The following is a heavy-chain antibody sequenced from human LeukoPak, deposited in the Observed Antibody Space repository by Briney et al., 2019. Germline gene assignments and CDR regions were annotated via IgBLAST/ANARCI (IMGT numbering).Heavy chain of an antibody. D-gene: IGHD6-13*01. CDR3: ARRAIAEGFDY. V-gene: IGHV3-48*03. J-gene: IGHJ4*02. Sequence: GGPLRLSCAVSGFTFSSYEMNWVRQAPGKGLEWVSYISSSGRTIYYADSVKGRFTISRDTAKDSLYLQMDSLRVEDTAVYYCARRAIAEGFDYWGQGTLVTVSS. CDR1: GFTFSSYE. CDR2: ISSSGRTI.